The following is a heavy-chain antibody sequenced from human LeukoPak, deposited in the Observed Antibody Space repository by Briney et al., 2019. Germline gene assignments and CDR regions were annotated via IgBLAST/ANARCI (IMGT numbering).Heavy chain of an antibody. D-gene: IGHD6-19*01. CDR2: INPSGGST. J-gene: IGHJ6*02. CDR3: ARDVIAVAGTFLRDYGMDV. V-gene: IGHV1-46*01. CDR1: GYTFTSYY. Sequence: GASVKVSCKASGYTFTSYYMNWVRQAPGQGLEWMGIINPSGGSTSYAQKFQGRVTMTRDTSTSTVYMELSSLRSEDTAVYYCARDVIAVAGTFLRDYGMDVWGQGTTVTVSS.